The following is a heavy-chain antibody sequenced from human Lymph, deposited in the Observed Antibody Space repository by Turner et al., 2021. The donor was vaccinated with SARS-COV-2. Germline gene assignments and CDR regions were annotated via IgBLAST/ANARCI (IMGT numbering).Heavy chain of an antibody. J-gene: IGHJ4*02. Sequence: EVQLVESGGGLVQPGRSLRLSCAASGFTFDDYAMHWVRQAPGKGLEWVSGINWSGGSIAYADSVKGRFTISRDNPKNSLYLQMNSLRAEDMAFYYCAKDLAGTYYSSFDYWGQGTLVTVSS. V-gene: IGHV3-9*03. CDR3: AKDLAGTYYSSFDY. CDR2: INWSGGSI. CDR1: GFTFDDYA. D-gene: IGHD1-26*01.